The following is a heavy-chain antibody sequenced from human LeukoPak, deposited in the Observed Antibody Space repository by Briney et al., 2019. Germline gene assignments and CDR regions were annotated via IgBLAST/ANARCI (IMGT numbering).Heavy chain of an antibody. D-gene: IGHD3-3*01. V-gene: IGHV4-34*01. Sequence: SETLSLTCAVYGGSFSGYYWSWIRQPPGKGLEWIREINHSGSANYNPSLKSRVTISVDTSKNQFSLKLSSVTAADTAVYYCARGLAPPVLRFLEWLSGPNAFDIWGQGTMVTVSS. CDR3: ARGLAPPVLRFLEWLSGPNAFDI. J-gene: IGHJ3*02. CDR2: INHSGSA. CDR1: GGSFSGYY.